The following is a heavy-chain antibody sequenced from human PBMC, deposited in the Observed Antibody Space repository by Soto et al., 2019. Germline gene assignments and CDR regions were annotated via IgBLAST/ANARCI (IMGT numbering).Heavy chain of an antibody. V-gene: IGHV3-23*01. CDR2: ISSSANEK. D-gene: IGHD6-25*01. CDR1: GFTFSSYG. CDR3: VRRGYNWQFSDY. J-gene: IGHJ4*02. Sequence: PAGSLRLSCPASGFTFSSYGMSCVRQAPSKGLEWVSIISSSANEKFYAASVKGRFTISSDRSKNTLYLEMSSLRPEDTAVYYCVRRGYNWQFSDYWGQGTRVTVSS.